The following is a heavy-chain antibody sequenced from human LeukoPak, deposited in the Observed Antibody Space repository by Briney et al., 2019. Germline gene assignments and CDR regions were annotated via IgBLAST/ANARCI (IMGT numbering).Heavy chain of an antibody. CDR1: GFTLDDYG. V-gene: IGHV3-20*04. CDR3: ARTPPPYYDSSGYSLEYFQH. Sequence: GGSLRLSCAASGFTLDDYGMGWVRQAPGKGLEWVSGINWNGGSTGYADSVKGRFTISRDNAKNSLYLQMNSLRAEDTALYYCARTPPPYYDSSGYSLEYFQHWGQGTLVTVSS. CDR2: INWNGGST. J-gene: IGHJ1*01. D-gene: IGHD3-22*01.